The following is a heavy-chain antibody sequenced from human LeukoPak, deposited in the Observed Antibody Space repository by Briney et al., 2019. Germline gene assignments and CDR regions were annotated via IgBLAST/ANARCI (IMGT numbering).Heavy chain of an antibody. CDR1: GFTFSSYA. Sequence: PGGSLRLSCAASGFTFSSYAMSWVCQAPGKGLEWVSAISGSGGSTYYADSVKGRFTISRDNSKNTLYLQMNSLRAEDTAVYYCAKGLGYYYGSGSYYDYWGQGTLVTVSS. CDR3: AKGLGYYYGSGSYYDY. V-gene: IGHV3-23*01. D-gene: IGHD3-10*01. CDR2: ISGSGGST. J-gene: IGHJ4*02.